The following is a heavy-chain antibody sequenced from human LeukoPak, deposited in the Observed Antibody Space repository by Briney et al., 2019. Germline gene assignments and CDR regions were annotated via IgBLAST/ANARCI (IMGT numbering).Heavy chain of an antibody. J-gene: IGHJ4*02. V-gene: IGHV3-74*01. Sequence: GGSLRLSCAASEFTFSSYWMHWVRQAPGKGLVWVSRICTDGSNTNYADSVKGRFTISRDNAKNTLYLQMNSLRAEDTAVYYCARVRSGYVFDYWGQGTLVTVSS. CDR2: ICTDGSNT. CDR3: ARVRSGYVFDY. D-gene: IGHD3-22*01. CDR1: EFTFSSYW.